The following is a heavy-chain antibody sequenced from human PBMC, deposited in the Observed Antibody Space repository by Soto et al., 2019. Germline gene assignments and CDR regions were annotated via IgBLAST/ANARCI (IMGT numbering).Heavy chain of an antibody. Sequence: PAETLSLTCTVSGVSISSYYWSWIRQPPGKGLEWIGYIYYSGSTNYNPSLKSRVTISVDTSKNQFSLKLSSVTAADTAVYYCARYYDFWSGYLNWFDPWGQGTLVTVSS. CDR3: ARYYDFWSGYLNWFDP. J-gene: IGHJ5*02. V-gene: IGHV4-59*01. CDR2: IYYSGST. D-gene: IGHD3-3*01. CDR1: GVSISSYY.